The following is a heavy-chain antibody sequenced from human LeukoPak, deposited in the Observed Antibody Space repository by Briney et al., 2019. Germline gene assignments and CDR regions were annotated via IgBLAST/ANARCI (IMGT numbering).Heavy chain of an antibody. CDR1: GFTFNDYY. CDR3: VRRRYNWNAIDY. Sequence: GGSLRLSCAASGFTFNDYYMSWIRQAPGKGLEWVSYISSSGSTLYYADSVKGRITISRDNAKNSLYLQMNSLRAEDTAVYYCVRRRYNWNAIDYWGQGTLVTVSS. V-gene: IGHV3-11*01. CDR2: ISSSGSTL. J-gene: IGHJ4*02. D-gene: IGHD1-20*01.